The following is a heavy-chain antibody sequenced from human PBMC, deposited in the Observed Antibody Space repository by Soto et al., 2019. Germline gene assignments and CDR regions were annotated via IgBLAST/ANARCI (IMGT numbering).Heavy chain of an antibody. CDR2: IYYGGST. Sequence: SETLSLTCTVSGGSITGFSWTWIRQPPGKGLEWIGYIYYGGSTKYNPSLESRVTISVDTSRGQFSLSLSSVTAADTAMYYCARARSAVGSIIDPWGPGTLVTVSS. J-gene: IGHJ5*02. D-gene: IGHD6-13*01. CDR3: ARARSAVGSIIDP. V-gene: IGHV4-59*01. CDR1: GGSITGFS.